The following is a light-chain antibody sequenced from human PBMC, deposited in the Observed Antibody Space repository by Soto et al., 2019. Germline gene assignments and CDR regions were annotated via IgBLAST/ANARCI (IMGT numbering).Light chain of an antibody. CDR2: KVS. J-gene: IGKJ1*01. CDR3: MQGTHWHGT. CDR1: QSLAYSDGNTY. Sequence: DVVMTQSPLSLPVTLGQPASISCRSSQSLAYSDGNTYLNWFQQRPGQSPRRLIYKVSNRDSGVPDRFSGSGSDTDFTLTISRVEAEDVGVYYCMQGTHWHGTFGQGTKLEIK. V-gene: IGKV2-30*01.